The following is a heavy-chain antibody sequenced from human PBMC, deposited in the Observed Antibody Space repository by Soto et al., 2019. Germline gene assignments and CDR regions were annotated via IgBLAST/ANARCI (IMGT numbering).Heavy chain of an antibody. V-gene: IGHV1-18*01. J-gene: IGHJ6*03. CDR3: ARVRQLVGYFYYYMDV. D-gene: IGHD6-6*01. CDR2: ISAYNGDT. CDR1: GYTFTNYG. Sequence: QVQLLQSGAEVKKPGASVKVSCKASGYTFTNYGITWVRQAPGQGLEWMGWISAYNGDTHYTQRLQGRVTMTTDTSTSSAEMELRGLRSYDTAVYYWARVRQLVGYFYYYMDVWGKGTTVTVSS.